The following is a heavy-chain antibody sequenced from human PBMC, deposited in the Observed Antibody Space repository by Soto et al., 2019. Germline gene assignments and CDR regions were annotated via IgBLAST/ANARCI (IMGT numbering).Heavy chain of an antibody. CDR3: AKDPGWRYSFGWPFDY. Sequence: QVQLVESGGGVVQPGKSLRLSCAASGFSFDTYGMHWVRQAPGKGLEWVAVISSHGSNKYYADSVKGRFTISRDDSKNTVFLQMYSLRTEDTALYYCAKDPGWRYSFGWPFDYWGQGTLVTVSS. CDR2: ISSHGSNK. V-gene: IGHV3-30*18. D-gene: IGHD5-18*01. CDR1: GFSFDTYG. J-gene: IGHJ4*02.